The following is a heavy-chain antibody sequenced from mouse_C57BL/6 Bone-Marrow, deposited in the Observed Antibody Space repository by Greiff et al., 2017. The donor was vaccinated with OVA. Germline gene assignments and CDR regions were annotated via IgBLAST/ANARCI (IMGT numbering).Heavy chain of an antibody. CDR2: IWSGGST. CDR1: GFSLTSYG. V-gene: IGHV2-2*01. CDR3: ARDYGSSYWFAY. D-gene: IGHD1-1*01. J-gene: IGHJ3*01. Sequence: QVQLQQSGPGLVQPSQSLSITCTVSGFSLTSYGVHWVRQSPGKGLEWLGVIWSGGSTDYNAAFISRLSISKDNSKSQVFFKMNSPQVDDTAIYDCARDYGSSYWFAYWGQGTLVTVSA.